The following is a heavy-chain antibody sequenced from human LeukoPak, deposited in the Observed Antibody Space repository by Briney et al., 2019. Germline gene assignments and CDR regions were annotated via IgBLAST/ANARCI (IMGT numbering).Heavy chain of an antibody. V-gene: IGHV4-39*07. CDR1: GGSISSSSYY. D-gene: IGHD3-3*01. CDR2: IYYSGST. CDR3: ARDFWSGYYSPYFDY. Sequence: PSETLSLTCTVSGGSISSSSYYWGWIRQPPGKGLEWIGSIYYSGSTYYNPSLKSRVTITVDTSKNQFSLKLSSVTAADTAVYYCARDFWSGYYSPYFDYWGQGTLVTVSS. J-gene: IGHJ4*02.